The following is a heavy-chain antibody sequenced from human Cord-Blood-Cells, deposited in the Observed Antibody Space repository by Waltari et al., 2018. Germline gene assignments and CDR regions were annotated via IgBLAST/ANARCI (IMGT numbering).Heavy chain of an antibody. CDR3: ARVGDIVVVVAATSFDY. Sequence: QVQLQQRGAGLLTPSETLYLTCAFYGGSFCGYYWSCICQPPWTGLEWIGEITNSGSTNYNPSLNSRVTISVDTSRNQFSLKLSSVTAADTAVYYCARVGDIVVVVAATSFDYCGQGTLVTVSS. CDR2: ITNSGST. V-gene: IGHV4-34*01. J-gene: IGHJ4*02. CDR1: GGSFCGYY. D-gene: IGHD2-15*01.